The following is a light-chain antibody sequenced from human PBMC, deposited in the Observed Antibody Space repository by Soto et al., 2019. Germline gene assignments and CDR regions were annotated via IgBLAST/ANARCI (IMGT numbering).Light chain of an antibody. CDR1: QGIGNA. CDR3: QKYNTAPLT. CDR2: AAS. Sequence: IQMTQSPSSLSASVGDRVTISCRASQGIGNALGWYQQKPGKAPKLLIYAASTLQSGVPSRFSGSGSGTEFTLTISNLQPEDVATYYCQKYNTAPLTFGGGTKVDIK. J-gene: IGKJ4*01. V-gene: IGKV1-17*02.